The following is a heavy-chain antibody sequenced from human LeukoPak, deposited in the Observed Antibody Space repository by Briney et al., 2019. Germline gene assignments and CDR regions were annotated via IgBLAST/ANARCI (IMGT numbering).Heavy chain of an antibody. J-gene: IGHJ4*02. D-gene: IGHD3-16*01. V-gene: IGHV1-69*05. CDR1: GYTFTSYG. Sequence: SVKVSCKASGYTFTSYGISWVRQAPGQGLEWMGRIIPIFGTANYAQKFQGRVTITTDESASTAYMELSSLRSEDTAVYYCARDVRGGSSDYWGQGTLVTVSS. CDR2: IIPIFGTA. CDR3: ARDVRGGSSDY.